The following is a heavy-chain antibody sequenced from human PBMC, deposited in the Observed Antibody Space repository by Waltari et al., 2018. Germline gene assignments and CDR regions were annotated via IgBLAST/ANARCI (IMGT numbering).Heavy chain of an antibody. CDR3: ARDRGRGIYLDS. CDR1: GDYGDSLSSNLW. D-gene: IGHD2-15*01. V-gene: IGHV4-4*02. CDR2: VHRTGRT. Sequence: QVKLQESGPGLVKPSETLSLTCLVSGDYGDSLSSNLWWSWVRQSPGKGLEWIGQVHRTGRTNYSPSFEGRVTVSIDTSNNQFSLKMAFATAADTALYYCARDRGRGIYLDSWGQGTLVTVSP. J-gene: IGHJ4*02.